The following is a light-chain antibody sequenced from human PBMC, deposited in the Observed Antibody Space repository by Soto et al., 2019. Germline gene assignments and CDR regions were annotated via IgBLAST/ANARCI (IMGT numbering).Light chain of an antibody. CDR3: DSYTSSSLLRL. Sequence: QSALTQPASVSGSPGQSITISCTGTSSDVGGYNFVSWYQQHPGKAPKLLIYDVSNQPSGVSNRFSGSKSGNTASLTISGLQAEDEADYYCDSYTSSSLLRLFGGGTKLTVL. V-gene: IGLV2-14*01. CDR1: SSDVGGYNF. CDR2: DVS. J-gene: IGLJ2*01.